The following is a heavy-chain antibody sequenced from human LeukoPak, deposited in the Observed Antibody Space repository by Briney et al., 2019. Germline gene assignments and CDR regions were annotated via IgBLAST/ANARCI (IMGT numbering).Heavy chain of an antibody. CDR2: IWYDGSNK. V-gene: IGHV3-33*01. Sequence: PGGPLRLSCAASRFTFRNHGMHWVRQAPDTRLESVAVIWYDGSNKYYGGSVKCRFTISRDNSKNMLYLQINSLRAEDKAVYFCVRDRSARYLDYWGQGTLVTVSS. CDR1: RFTFRNHG. J-gene: IGHJ4*02. CDR3: VRDRSARYLDY.